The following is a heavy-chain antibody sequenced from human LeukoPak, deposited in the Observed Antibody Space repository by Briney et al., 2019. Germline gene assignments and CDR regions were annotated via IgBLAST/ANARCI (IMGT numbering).Heavy chain of an antibody. CDR2: MYYSGST. Sequence: SETLSLTCTVSGGSISSGNYYWGLIRQPPGKGLEWIGSMYYSGSTYYNPTLKSRVTISVDTSKNQFSLKLSSVTAADTAVYYCARIPNTYYYGSGSHFDYWGQGTLVTVSS. CDR1: GGSISSGNYY. J-gene: IGHJ4*02. D-gene: IGHD3-10*01. CDR3: ARIPNTYYYGSGSHFDY. V-gene: IGHV4-39*07.